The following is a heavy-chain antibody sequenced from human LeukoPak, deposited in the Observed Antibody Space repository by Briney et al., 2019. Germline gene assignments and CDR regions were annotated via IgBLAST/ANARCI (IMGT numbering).Heavy chain of an antibody. J-gene: IGHJ3*02. CDR2: FDPEDCET. Sequence: ASVKVSCKVSGYTLTELSMHWVRQAPGKGLGWRGGFDPEDCETIYAQKFQGRVTMTEDTSTDTAYMELSSVRSEDTAVYYCATESYSGSYLYAFDIWGQGTMVTVSS. CDR1: GYTLTELS. D-gene: IGHD1-26*01. CDR3: ATESYSGSYLYAFDI. V-gene: IGHV1-24*01.